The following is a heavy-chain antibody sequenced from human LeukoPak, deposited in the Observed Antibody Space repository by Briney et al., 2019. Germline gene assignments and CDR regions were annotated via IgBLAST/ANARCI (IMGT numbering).Heavy chain of an antibody. CDR3: VRLPPSRAGYMDV. CDR1: GYSISTGYY. CDR2: IYHNGST. D-gene: IGHD2-2*01. Sequence: SETLSLTCTVSGYSISTGYYRGWIRQPPGKGLQWIGSIYHNGSTYYNPSLKSRVTISVDTSKNQFSVKLSSVTAAVTAVYYCVRLPPSRAGYMDVWGKGTTVTVSS. J-gene: IGHJ6*03. V-gene: IGHV4-38-2*02.